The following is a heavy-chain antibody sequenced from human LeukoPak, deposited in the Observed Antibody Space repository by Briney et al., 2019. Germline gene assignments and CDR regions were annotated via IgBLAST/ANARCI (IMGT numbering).Heavy chain of an antibody. CDR1: GYTFTSYD. CDR3: AREAVVPYYYYMDV. Sequence: ASVKVSCKASGYTFTSYDINWVRQATGQGLEWMGWMNPNSGNTGYAQKFQGRVTITRNTSISTAYMELSSLRSEDTAVYYCAREAVVPYYYYMDVWGKGTTVTVSS. CDR2: MNPNSGNT. V-gene: IGHV1-8*01. D-gene: IGHD2-15*01. J-gene: IGHJ6*03.